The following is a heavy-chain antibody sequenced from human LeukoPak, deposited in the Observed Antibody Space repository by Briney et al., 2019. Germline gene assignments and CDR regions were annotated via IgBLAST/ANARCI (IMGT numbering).Heavy chain of an antibody. CDR2: IYSGGST. CDR1: GFTVSSKY. Sequence: PGGSLRLSCAASGFTVSSKYMSWVRQAPGKGLEWVSIIYSGGSTFYADSVKGRFTISRDNAKNSLYLQMNSLRAEDTGVYYCAREGVVGATANHYDYWGQGSLVTVSS. D-gene: IGHD1-26*01. V-gene: IGHV3-53*01. CDR3: AREGVVGATANHYDY. J-gene: IGHJ4*02.